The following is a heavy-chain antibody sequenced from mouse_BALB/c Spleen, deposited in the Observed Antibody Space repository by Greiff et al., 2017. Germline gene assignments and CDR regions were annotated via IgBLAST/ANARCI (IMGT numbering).Heavy chain of an antibody. CDR1: GYTFTDYE. CDR3: TREDGYYVWYFDV. D-gene: IGHD2-3*01. Sequence: VQLQQSGAELVRPGASVTLSCKASGYTFTDYEMHWVKQTPVHGLEWIGAIDPETGGTAYNQKFKGKATLTADKSSSTAYMELRSLTSEDSAVYYCTREDGYYVWYFDVWGAGTTVTVSS. J-gene: IGHJ1*01. V-gene: IGHV1-15*01. CDR2: IDPETGGT.